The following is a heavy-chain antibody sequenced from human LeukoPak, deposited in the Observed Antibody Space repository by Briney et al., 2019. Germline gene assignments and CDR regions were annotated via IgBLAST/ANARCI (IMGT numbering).Heavy chain of an antibody. J-gene: IGHJ6*02. D-gene: IGHD1-26*01. CDR2: ISAYNGNK. CDR1: GYTFTSYG. V-gene: IGHV1-18*01. CDR3: ARDGVGVRDDYYYGMDV. Sequence: ASVKVSCKASGYTFTSYGISWVRQAPGQGLEWMGWISAYNGNKNYAQKLQGRVTMTTDTSTSTAYMELRSLRSDDTAVYYCARDGVGVRDDYYYGMDVWGQGTTVTVSS.